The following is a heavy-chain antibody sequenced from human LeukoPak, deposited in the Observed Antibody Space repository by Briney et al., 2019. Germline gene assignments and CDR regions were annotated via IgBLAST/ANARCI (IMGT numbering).Heavy chain of an antibody. V-gene: IGHV3-30-3*01. J-gene: IGHJ4*02. D-gene: IGHD3-22*01. CDR3: ARDIYDSSGYGRDY. CDR1: GFTFSSYA. Sequence: GRSLRLSCAASGFTFSSYAMHWVRQAPDKGLEWVAVISYDGSNKYYADSVKGRFTISRDNSKNTLYLQMNSLRAEDTAVYYCARDIYDSSGYGRDYWGQGTLVTVSS. CDR2: ISYDGSNK.